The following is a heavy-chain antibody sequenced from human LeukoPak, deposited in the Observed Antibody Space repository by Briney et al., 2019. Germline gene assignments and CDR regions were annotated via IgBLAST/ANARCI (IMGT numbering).Heavy chain of an antibody. CDR1: GLTVSGKH. Sequence: GGSLRLSCAASGLTVSGKHMSWVRQAPGKGLEWVSSVYTGGSTYYADSVKGRFTISRDNTRNTLHLQMNSLRADDTAVYYCAARDCSIAACSAGVFDYWGQGTLVTVSS. CDR2: VYTGGST. D-gene: IGHD2-2*01. V-gene: IGHV3-53*01. CDR3: AARDCSIAACSAGVFDY. J-gene: IGHJ4*02.